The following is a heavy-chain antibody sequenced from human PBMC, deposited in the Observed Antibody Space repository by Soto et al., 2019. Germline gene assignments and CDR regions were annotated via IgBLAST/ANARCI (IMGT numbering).Heavy chain of an antibody. J-gene: IGHJ4*02. D-gene: IGHD3-16*01. CDR1: GFTLSNAW. CDR2: IKSKTDGGTT. CDR3: TTVNWGKLDY. Sequence: EVQLVESGGGLVEPGGSLRLSCAASGFTLSNAWMSWVRQAPGKGLEWVGRIKSKTDGGTTEYAAPVRGRFTITRDDSKNTLDLQMSSLKTEDTAMYYCTTVNWGKLDYWGQGTLATVSS. V-gene: IGHV3-15*01.